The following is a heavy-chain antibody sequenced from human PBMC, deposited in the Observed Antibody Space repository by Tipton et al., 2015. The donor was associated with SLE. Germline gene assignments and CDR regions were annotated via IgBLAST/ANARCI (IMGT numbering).Heavy chain of an antibody. CDR1: GFTISNTY. D-gene: IGHD3/OR15-3a*01. CDR3: ARGGDFFGRYHSALDS. J-gene: IGHJ4*02. Sequence: GSLRLSCAGSGFTISNTYMTWVRQAPGKGLEWVSTINSGGTTYNADSVKGRFTISRDISKNTLYLQMNSLTAEDTAVYHCARGGDFFGRYHSALDSWGQGTLVLVSS. V-gene: IGHV3-53*01. CDR2: INSGGTT.